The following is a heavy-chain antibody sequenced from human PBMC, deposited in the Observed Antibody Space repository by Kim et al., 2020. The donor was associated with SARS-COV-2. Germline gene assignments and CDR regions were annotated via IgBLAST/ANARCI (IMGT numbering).Heavy chain of an antibody. D-gene: IGHD5-12*01. CDR2: NK. Sequence: NKYYADSVKGRFSISRDNSKNTLYLQMNSLRAEDTAVYYCAREVMEATDYWGQGTLVTVSS. V-gene: IGHV3-33*01. CDR3: AREVMEATDY. J-gene: IGHJ4*02.